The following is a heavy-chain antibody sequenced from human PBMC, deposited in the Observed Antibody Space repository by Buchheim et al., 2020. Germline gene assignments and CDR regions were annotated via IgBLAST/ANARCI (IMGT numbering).Heavy chain of an antibody. CDR2: IIPIFGTA. CDR1: GYSFTNYG. D-gene: IGHD1-7*01. CDR3: ARGVNWNYGGYYYYYYMDV. Sequence: QVQLVQSGAEVKKPGASVKVSCKASGYSFTNYGISWVRQAPGQGLEWMGGIIPIFGTANYAQKFQGRVTITADESTSTAYMELSSLRSEDTAVYYCARGVNWNYGGYYYYYYMDVWGKGTT. J-gene: IGHJ6*03. V-gene: IGHV1-69*13.